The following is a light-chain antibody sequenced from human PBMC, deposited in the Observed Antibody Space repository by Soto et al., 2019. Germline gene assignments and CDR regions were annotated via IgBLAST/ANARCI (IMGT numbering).Light chain of an antibody. CDR1: QSIRY. Sequence: DIQMTQSPSSLSASVGDGVTITCRASQSIRYLNWYQQIPGKAPKLLISAASNLQSGVPSRFSGSGSGTDFSLTINTLQREDFATYYCQQSDYVPLTFGGGTKVEIK. CDR2: AAS. V-gene: IGKV1-39*01. CDR3: QQSDYVPLT. J-gene: IGKJ4*01.